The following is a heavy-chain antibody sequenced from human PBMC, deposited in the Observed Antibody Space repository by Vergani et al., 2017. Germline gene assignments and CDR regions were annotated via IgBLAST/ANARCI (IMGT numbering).Heavy chain of an antibody. V-gene: IGHV4-34*02. CDR1: GGSLSGYF. Sequence: QVHLQQRGAGVLKPSETLSLTCGVIGGSLSGYFWSWIRQSPGRGLEWIGEITAIGSAKYSPSATSRVTLSVDTSRGEFTLTVTSVTAADTGLYFCASRRPRLNLGSKSNAGTFDSWVQGTLVTVSS. CDR3: ASRRPRLNLGSKSNAGTFDS. CDR2: ITAIGSA. D-gene: IGHD3-10*01. J-gene: IGHJ4*02.